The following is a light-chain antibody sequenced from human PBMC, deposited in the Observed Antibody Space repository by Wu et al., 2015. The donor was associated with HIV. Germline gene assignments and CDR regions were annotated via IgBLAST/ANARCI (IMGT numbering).Light chain of an antibody. V-gene: IGKV3-15*01. CDR3: QQYNNWPYS. CDR2: GAS. J-gene: IGKJ2*03. Sequence: EIVMTQSPATLSVSPGERATLSCRASQTVGSNLAWYQQKPGQTPRLLIYGASTRATGIPARFSGSGSGTAFTLTISSLQSEDFAVYYCQQYNNWPYSFGQGTKLEIK. CDR1: QTVGSN.